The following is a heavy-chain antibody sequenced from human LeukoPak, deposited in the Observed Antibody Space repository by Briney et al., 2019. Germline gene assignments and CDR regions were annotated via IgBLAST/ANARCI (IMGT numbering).Heavy chain of an antibody. V-gene: IGHV4-39*01. D-gene: IGHD7-27*01. Sequence: SETLSLTCIVSGDSITRNTYHWGWVRQPPGKGLEWIGTIYYSGSIYYNQSLRGRVALSVDTSKNQFSLKLTSVTAADTAVYYCGRLNTDWGFMFDSWGQGTLVTVSS. CDR3: GRLNTDWGFMFDS. CDR2: IYYSGSI. J-gene: IGHJ4*02. CDR1: GDSITRNTYH.